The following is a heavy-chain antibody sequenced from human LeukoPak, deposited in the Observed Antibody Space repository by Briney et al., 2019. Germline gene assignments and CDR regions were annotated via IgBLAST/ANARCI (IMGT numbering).Heavy chain of an antibody. CDR2: IVVGSGNT. V-gene: IGHV1-58*02. Sequence: GGSVKVSCKASGFTFTSSAMQWVRQARGQRLEWIGWIVVGSGNTNYAQKFQERVTITRDMSTSTAYMELSSLRSEDTAVYYCAARPVYYYDSSGVFDYWGQGTLVTVSS. J-gene: IGHJ4*02. CDR3: AARPVYYYDSSGVFDY. D-gene: IGHD3-22*01. CDR1: GFTFTSSA.